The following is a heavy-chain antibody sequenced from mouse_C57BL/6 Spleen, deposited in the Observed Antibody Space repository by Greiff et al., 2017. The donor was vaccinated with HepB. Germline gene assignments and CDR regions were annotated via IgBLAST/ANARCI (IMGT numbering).Heavy chain of an antibody. V-gene: IGHV10-1*01. CDR1: GFSFNTYA. CDR3: VRDSNYEYFDY. J-gene: IGHJ2*01. Sequence: EVKLQESGGGLVQPKGSLKLSCAASGFSFNTYAMNWVRQAPGKGLEWVARISSKSNNYATYYADSVKDRFTSSRDDSESMLYLQMNNLETEDTAMYYCVRDSNYEYFDYWGQGTTLTVSS. CDR2: ISSKSNNYAT. D-gene: IGHD2-5*01.